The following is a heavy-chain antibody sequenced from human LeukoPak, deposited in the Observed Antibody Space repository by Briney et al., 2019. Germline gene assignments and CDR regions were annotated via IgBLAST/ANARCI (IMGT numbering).Heavy chain of an antibody. J-gene: IGHJ4*02. Sequence: GGSLRLSCAASGFTCSSYGMHWVRQAPGKGLEWVAVIWYDGSNKYYADSVKGRFTISRDNSKNTLYLQMNSLRAEDTAVYYCARGGVAATGFDYWGQGTLVTVSP. CDR1: GFTCSSYG. CDR2: IWYDGSNK. CDR3: ARGGVAATGFDY. V-gene: IGHV3-33*01. D-gene: IGHD2-15*01.